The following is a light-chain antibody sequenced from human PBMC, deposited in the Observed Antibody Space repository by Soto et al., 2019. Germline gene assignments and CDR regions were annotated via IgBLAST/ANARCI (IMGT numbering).Light chain of an antibody. V-gene: IGKV1-39*01. Sequence: DIQMNQSPSSLSASVGYRVTITGRASQSISSYLNWYQQKPGKAPKILIYAASSLQSGVPSRFSGSGSGTDFTLTISRLKNEDFATYYCQQSYSTTITFGQGTRLEIK. CDR1: QSISSY. J-gene: IGKJ5*01. CDR3: QQSYSTTIT. CDR2: AAS.